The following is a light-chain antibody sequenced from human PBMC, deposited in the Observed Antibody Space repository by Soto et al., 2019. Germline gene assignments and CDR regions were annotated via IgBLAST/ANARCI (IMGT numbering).Light chain of an antibody. V-gene: IGKV1-8*01. J-gene: IGKJ4*01. Sequence: AIRMTQSPTSVYASTGDRVTISCGASQGISSYLAWYQQKPGKAPKLLIYAASTLQSGVPSRFSGSGSGTDFTLTISGLQSEDFATYYCQQYYSYPHTFGGGTKVDI. CDR2: AAS. CDR1: QGISSY. CDR3: QQYYSYPHT.